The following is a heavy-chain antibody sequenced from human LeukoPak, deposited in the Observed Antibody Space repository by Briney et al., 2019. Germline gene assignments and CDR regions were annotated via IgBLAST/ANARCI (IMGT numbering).Heavy chain of an antibody. V-gene: IGHV3-30*02. Sequence: PGGSLRLSCAASGFTFSSYGMHWVRQAPGKGLEWVAFIRYDGSNKYYADSVKGRFTISRDNSKNTLYLQMNSLRPEDTALYHCAKDITESGSYDFDYWGQGILVTVSS. CDR2: IRYDGSNK. CDR1: GFTFSSYG. J-gene: IGHJ4*02. D-gene: IGHD1-26*01. CDR3: AKDITESGSYDFDY.